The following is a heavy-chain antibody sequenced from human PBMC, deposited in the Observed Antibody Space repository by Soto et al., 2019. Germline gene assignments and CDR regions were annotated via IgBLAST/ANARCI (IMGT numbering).Heavy chain of an antibody. J-gene: IGHJ4*02. CDR2: ISRGADDT. CDR1: GFTFHIYP. D-gene: IGHD6-19*01. Sequence: EVQLLESGGGLVQPGGSQRLSCAASGFTFHIYPMTWVRQTPGKGLEWVSTISRGADDTQYADSVKGRFTLTRDDSKKTLYLQLNGLRAEDTAVYYCARRGERWLPEDYWGQGTLVTVSS. CDR3: ARRGERWLPEDY. V-gene: IGHV3-23*01.